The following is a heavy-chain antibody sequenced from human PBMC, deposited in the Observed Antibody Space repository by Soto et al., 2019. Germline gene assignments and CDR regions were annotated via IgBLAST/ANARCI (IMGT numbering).Heavy chain of an antibody. J-gene: IGHJ4*02. CDR3: ARDYGRWLETHFDY. Sequence: GASVKVSCKASGYIFTNYGFSWVRQAPGQGLEWMGWINVYNRNTKYAEKFQGRLTMTTDTSTNTAYMELRSLRSDDTAVYYCARDYGRWLETHFDYWGQGALVTVSS. V-gene: IGHV1-18*04. CDR2: INVYNRNT. CDR1: GYIFTNYG. D-gene: IGHD5-12*01.